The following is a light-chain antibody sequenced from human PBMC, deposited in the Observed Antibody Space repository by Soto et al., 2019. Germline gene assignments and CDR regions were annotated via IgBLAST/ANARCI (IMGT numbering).Light chain of an antibody. J-gene: IGLJ2*01. Sequence: QSALTQPASVSGSPGQSITISCTGTSSDVGGYNYVSWYQQHPGKAPKLMTYDVSNRPSGVSNRFSGSKSGKTASLTISGLQAEDEADYYCSSYTSSSTLVVFGGGTKVTVL. CDR2: DVS. CDR1: SSDVGGYNY. CDR3: SSYTSSSTLVV. V-gene: IGLV2-14*01.